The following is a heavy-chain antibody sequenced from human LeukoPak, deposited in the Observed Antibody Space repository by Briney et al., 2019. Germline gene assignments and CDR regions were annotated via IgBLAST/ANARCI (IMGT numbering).Heavy chain of an antibody. Sequence: GGSLRLSCAASGFTVSSNYMSWVRQAPGKGLEWVSVIYSGGSTYYADSVQGRFTISRDNSKNTLYLQMNSLRAEDTAVYYCAKTGDYSTSFDYWGQGTLVTVSS. D-gene: IGHD4-17*01. CDR2: IYSGGST. CDR3: AKTGDYSTSFDY. V-gene: IGHV3-66*02. J-gene: IGHJ4*02. CDR1: GFTVSSNY.